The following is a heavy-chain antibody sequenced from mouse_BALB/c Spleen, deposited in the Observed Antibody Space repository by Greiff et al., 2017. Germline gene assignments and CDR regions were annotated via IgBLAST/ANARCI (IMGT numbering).Heavy chain of an antibody. D-gene: IGHD2-1*01. CDR1: GFAFSSYD. J-gene: IGHJ3*01. V-gene: IGHV5-12-1*01. Sequence: EVHLVESGGGLVKPGGSLKLSCAASGFAFSSYDMSWVRQTPEKRLEWVAYISSGGGSTYYPDTVKGRFTISRDNAKNTLYLQMSSLKSEDTAMYYCARPGYGNVWFAYWGQGTLVTVSA. CDR2: ISSGGGST. CDR3: ARPGYGNVWFAY.